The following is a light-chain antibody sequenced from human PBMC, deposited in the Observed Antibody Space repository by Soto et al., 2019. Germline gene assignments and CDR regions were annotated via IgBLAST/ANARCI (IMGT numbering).Light chain of an antibody. CDR1: QSVSSN. CDR2: GAS. Sequence: EIVMTQSPATLSVSPGERATLSCRASQSVSSNLAWYQQKPGQAPRLLIYGASTRATGIPASFSGSGSGTDFTLTISSLQSEDFAVYYCQQYNNWPPRFGQGTKVEI. CDR3: QQYNNWPPR. J-gene: IGKJ1*01. V-gene: IGKV3-15*01.